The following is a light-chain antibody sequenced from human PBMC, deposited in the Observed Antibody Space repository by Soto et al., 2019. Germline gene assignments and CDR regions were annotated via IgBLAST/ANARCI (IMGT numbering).Light chain of an antibody. CDR3: QQYGSSWT. CDR2: AAS. V-gene: IGKV3-20*01. J-gene: IGKJ1*01. CDR1: QSVSSSY. Sequence: EIVLTQSPGTLSLSPVQRATLSCRASQSVSSSYLAWYQQKPGQAPGLLIYAASSRATGIPDRFSGSASGTDFTLTISRLEPEDFAVYYCQQYGSSWTFGQGTKVDIK.